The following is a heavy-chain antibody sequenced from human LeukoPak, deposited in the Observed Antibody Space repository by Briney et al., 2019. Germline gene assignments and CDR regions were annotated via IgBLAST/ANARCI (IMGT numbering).Heavy chain of an antibody. CDR1: GGSISSSSYY. D-gene: IGHD2-21*02. J-gene: IGHJ3*02. CDR2: IYYSGST. V-gene: IGHV4-39*07. Sequence: SETLSLTCTVSGGSISSSSYYWGWIRQPPGKGLEWIGSIYYSGSTNYNPSLKSRVTISVDTSKNQFSLKLSSVTAADTAVYYCARVCGGDCYHAFDIWGQGTMVTVSS. CDR3: ARVCGGDCYHAFDI.